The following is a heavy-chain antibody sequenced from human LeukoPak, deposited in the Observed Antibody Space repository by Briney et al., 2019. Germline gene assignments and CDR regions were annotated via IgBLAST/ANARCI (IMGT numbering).Heavy chain of an antibody. Sequence: ASVNVSCKASGYTFTGYYMHWVRQAPGQGLEWMGWINPNSGGTNYAQKFQGRVTMTRDTSISTAYMELSRLRSDDTAVYYCARDGGPGGYSGYVYYYYGMDVWGQGTTVTVSS. CDR3: ARDGGPGGYSGYVYYYYGMDV. V-gene: IGHV1-2*02. D-gene: IGHD5-12*01. CDR2: INPNSGGT. J-gene: IGHJ6*02. CDR1: GYTFTGYY.